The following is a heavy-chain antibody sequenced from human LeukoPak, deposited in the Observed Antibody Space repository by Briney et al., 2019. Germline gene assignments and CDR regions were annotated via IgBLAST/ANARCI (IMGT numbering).Heavy chain of an antibody. J-gene: IGHJ6*02. CDR2: TFDSGST. CDR1: GGSISGYL. V-gene: IGHV4-4*07. CDR3: ARNGPGYCSSTSCSELYYYYGMDV. D-gene: IGHD2-2*03. Sequence: PSETLSLTCTVSGGSISGYLWSWIRQPAGKGLEWVGRTFDSGSTSYNPSLESRVTMSVDTPKNQFSLRLSSVPAADTAVYYCARNGPGYCSSTSCSELYYYYGMDVWGQGTTVTVS.